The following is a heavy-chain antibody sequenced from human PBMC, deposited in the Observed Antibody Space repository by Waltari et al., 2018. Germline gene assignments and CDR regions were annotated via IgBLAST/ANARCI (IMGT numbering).Heavy chain of an antibody. CDR2: IYPSGRT. CDR1: GGSVSRGSDY. CDR3: ARSPTGWGYFDH. D-gene: IGHD6-19*01. V-gene: IGHV4-61*09. J-gene: IGHJ4*02. Sequence: QVQLQESGPGLVKPSQTLSLTCTVSGGSVSRGSDYWSWIRQPAGKGLEWVGHIYPSGRTTYNPSLKSRGTISRDTSKNQFYLELRSMTAADTAVYYCARSPTGWGYFDHWGQATLVTVSS.